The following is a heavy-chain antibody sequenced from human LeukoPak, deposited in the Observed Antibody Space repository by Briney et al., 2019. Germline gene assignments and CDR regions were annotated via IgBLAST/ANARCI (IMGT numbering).Heavy chain of an antibody. CDR2: IYYSGST. CDR1: GGSISSHY. J-gene: IGHJ3*02. Sequence: PSETLFLTCTVSGGSISSHYWSWIRQPPGKGLEWIGYIYYSGSTNYNPSLKSRVTISVDTSKNQFSLKLSSVTAADTAVYYCARDIGSGDAFDIWGQGTMVTVSS. CDR3: ARDIGSGDAFDI. D-gene: IGHD1-26*01. V-gene: IGHV4-59*11.